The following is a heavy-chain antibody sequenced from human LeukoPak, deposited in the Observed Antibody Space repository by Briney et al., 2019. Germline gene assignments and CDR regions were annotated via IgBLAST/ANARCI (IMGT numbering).Heavy chain of an antibody. CDR1: GYTFTSYY. Sequence: ASVKVSCKASGYTFTSYYMHWVRQAPGQGLEWMGIINPSGGSTSYAQKSQGRVTMTRDTSTSTVYMELSSLRSEDTAVYYCARDVVRGYSGYGRYFDYWGQGTLVTVSS. CDR2: INPSGGST. V-gene: IGHV1-46*01. CDR3: ARDVVRGYSGYGRYFDY. J-gene: IGHJ4*02. D-gene: IGHD5-12*01.